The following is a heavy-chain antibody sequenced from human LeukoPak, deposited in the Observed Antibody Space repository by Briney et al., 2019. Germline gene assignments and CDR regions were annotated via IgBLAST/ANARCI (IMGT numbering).Heavy chain of an antibody. CDR1: GFTFSRYW. J-gene: IGHJ4*02. V-gene: IGHV3-7*01. CDR2: IKLDGSEK. D-gene: IGHD3-10*01. Sequence: GGSLKLSCAASGFTFSRYWMSWVRQAPGKGLEWVANIKLDGSEKNYVDSVKGRFTISRDNAKNSLYLQLNSLRVEDTAVYYCASHGWNLYYFDYWGQGTLVTVSS. CDR3: ASHGWNLYYFDY.